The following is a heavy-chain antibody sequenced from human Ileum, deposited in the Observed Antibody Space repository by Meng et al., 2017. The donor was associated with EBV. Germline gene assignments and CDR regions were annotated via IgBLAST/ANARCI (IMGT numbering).Heavy chain of an antibody. CDR1: GSTFSVYG. Sequence: QVQLVQSGPEVKNPGASVKVSCKSSGSTFSVYGITWVRQAPGQGLEWMGGIIPALGTPKYARKFQDRLTITADKSTSTGYMELHSLTSNDTAVYFCARGTGAYYWGQGTLVTVSS. J-gene: IGHJ4*02. V-gene: IGHV1-69*06. CDR2: IIPALGTP. CDR3: ARGTGAYY. D-gene: IGHD3-10*01.